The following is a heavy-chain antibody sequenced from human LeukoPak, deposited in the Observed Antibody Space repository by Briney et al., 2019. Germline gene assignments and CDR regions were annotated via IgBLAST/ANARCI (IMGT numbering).Heavy chain of an antibody. CDR3: ARDGYYCSGGSCYDY. CDR1: GYTFTSYG. CDR2: ISAYNGNT. V-gene: IGHV1-18*01. Sequence: ASVKVSCKASGYTFTSYGISWVRQAPGQGLEWMGWISAYNGNTNYAQKLLGRVTMTTDTSTSTAYMELRSLRSGDTAVYYCARDGYYCSGGSCYDYWGQGTLVTVSS. J-gene: IGHJ4*02. D-gene: IGHD2-15*01.